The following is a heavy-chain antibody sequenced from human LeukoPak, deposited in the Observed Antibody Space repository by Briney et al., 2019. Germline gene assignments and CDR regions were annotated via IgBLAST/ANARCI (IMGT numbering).Heavy chain of an antibody. D-gene: IGHD5-12*01. V-gene: IGHV4-59*01. CDR3: ARVRPSGTGYGGLDY. Sequence: SETLSLTCTVSGGSISSYYWSWLRQPPGKGLEWIGYIYYSGSTNYNPSLKSRVTISVDTSKNQFSLKLSSVTAADTAVYYCARVRPSGTGYGGLDYWGQGTLVTVSS. J-gene: IGHJ4*02. CDR2: IYYSGST. CDR1: GGSISSYY.